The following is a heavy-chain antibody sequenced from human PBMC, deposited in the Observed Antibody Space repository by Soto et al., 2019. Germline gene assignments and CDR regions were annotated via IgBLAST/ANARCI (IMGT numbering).Heavy chain of an antibody. J-gene: IGHJ6*02. V-gene: IGHV3-21*01. CDR2: ISSSSSYI. CDR1: GFTFSSYS. D-gene: IGHD5-12*01. Sequence: EGQLVESGGGLVKPGGSLRLYCAASGFTFSSYSMNWVRQAPGKGLEWVSSISSSSSYIYYADSVKGRFTISRDNAKNSLYLQMNSLRAEDTAVYYCARVNAREATYEVFYYYGMDVWGQGTTVTVSS. CDR3: ARVNAREATYEVFYYYGMDV.